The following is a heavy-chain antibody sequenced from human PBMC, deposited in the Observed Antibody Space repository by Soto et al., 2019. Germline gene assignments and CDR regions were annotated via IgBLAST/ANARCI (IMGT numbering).Heavy chain of an antibody. CDR1: GYTFSNYA. D-gene: IGHD1-1*01. J-gene: IGHJ6*02. Sequence: ASVKVSCKTSGYTFSNYAISWVRQAPGQGLEWMGGIIPIFGTANYAQKFQGRVTITADESTSTAYMELSSLRSEDTAVYYCARGTGTTHYYYGMDVWGQGTTVTVSS. V-gene: IGHV1-69*13. CDR2: IIPIFGTA. CDR3: ARGTGTTHYYYGMDV.